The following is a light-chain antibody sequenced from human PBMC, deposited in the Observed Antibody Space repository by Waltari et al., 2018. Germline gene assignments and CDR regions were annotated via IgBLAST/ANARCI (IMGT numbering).Light chain of an antibody. Sequence: QSALTPAPPASETPGPGVTISCSGTNPNIGSNSVSWYQQLPGTAPKLVIFETNQRPPGVPDRFSASTSGTSASLASSGLRSDDEADYYCAAWDDSLSGVVFGGGTKLTVL. J-gene: IGLJ3*02. V-gene: IGLV1-47*01. CDR1: NPNIGSNS. CDR2: ETN. CDR3: AAWDDSLSGVV.